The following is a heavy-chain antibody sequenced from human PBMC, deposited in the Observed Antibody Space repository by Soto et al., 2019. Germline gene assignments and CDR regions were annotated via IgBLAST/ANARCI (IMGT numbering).Heavy chain of an antibody. V-gene: IGHV3-30-3*01. CDR2: ISYDGSNK. Sequence: LRLSCAASGFTFSSYAMHWVRQAPGKGLEWVAVISYDGSNKYYADSVKGRFTISRDNSKNTLYLQMNSLRAEDTAVYYCARDTGLFPRRTFDYWGQGTLVTVSS. CDR1: GFTFSSYA. D-gene: IGHD3-22*01. CDR3: ARDTGLFPRRTFDY. J-gene: IGHJ4*02.